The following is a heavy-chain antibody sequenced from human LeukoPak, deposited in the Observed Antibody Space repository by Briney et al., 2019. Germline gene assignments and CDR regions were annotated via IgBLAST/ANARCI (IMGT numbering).Heavy chain of an antibody. J-gene: IGHJ4*02. Sequence: ASVKVSCKASGYTFTNYGIIWVRQAPGQGLEWMGWINPNSGGTNYAQKFQGRVTMTRDTSISTAYMELSRLRSDDTAVYYCAREGEYSSSSFDYWGQGTLVTVSS. D-gene: IGHD6-6*01. CDR2: INPNSGGT. CDR1: GYTFTNYG. V-gene: IGHV1-2*02. CDR3: AREGEYSSSSFDY.